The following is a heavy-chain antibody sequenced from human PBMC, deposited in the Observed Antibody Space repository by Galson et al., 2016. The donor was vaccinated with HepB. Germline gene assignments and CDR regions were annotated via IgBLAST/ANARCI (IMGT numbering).Heavy chain of an antibody. V-gene: IGHV3-30*18. Sequence: SLRLSCAASGFNFSRFGMHWVRQSPGEGLQWVAVLSYNGRNEYYSDSVKGRFTVSRDNSKNTLYLQMDNLNVADTAVYYCAKDTRRGFDWSGGQDPRGQGTLVTVSS. J-gene: IGHJ5*02. D-gene: IGHD3-10*01. CDR2: LSYNGRNE. CDR3: AKDTRRGFDWSGGQDP. CDR1: GFNFSRFG.